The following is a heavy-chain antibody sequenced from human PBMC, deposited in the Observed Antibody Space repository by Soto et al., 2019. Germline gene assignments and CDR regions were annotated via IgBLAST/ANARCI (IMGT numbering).Heavy chain of an antibody. CDR1: GGSISGFY. CDR3: ARGFALAARGMDV. J-gene: IGHJ6*02. CDR2: KYYSGNT. D-gene: IGHD6-6*01. Sequence: PSETLSLTCAVSGGSISGFYWSWIRQAPGKELEWLGYKYYSGNTNYNPSLKGRLTMSVDTSKNHFSLILTSVTAADTAVYYCARGFALAARGMDVWGQGTTVTVS. V-gene: IGHV4-59*01.